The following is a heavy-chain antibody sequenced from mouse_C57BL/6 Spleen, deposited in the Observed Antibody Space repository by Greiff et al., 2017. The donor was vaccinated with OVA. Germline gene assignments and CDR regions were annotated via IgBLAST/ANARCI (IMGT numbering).Heavy chain of an antibody. CDR1: GYTFTDYY. Sequence: EVQLQQSGPELVKPGASVKISCKASGYTFTDYYMNWVKQSHGKSLEWIGDINPNNGGTSYNQTFKGKATLTVDKSSSTAYMELRSLTSEDSAVYYCARGKLYYFDYWGQGTTLTVSS. D-gene: IGHD4-1*01. V-gene: IGHV1-26*01. CDR2: INPNNGGT. J-gene: IGHJ2*01. CDR3: ARGKLYYFDY.